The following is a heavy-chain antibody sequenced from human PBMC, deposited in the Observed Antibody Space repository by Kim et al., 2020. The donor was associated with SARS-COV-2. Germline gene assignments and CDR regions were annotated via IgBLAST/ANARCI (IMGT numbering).Heavy chain of an antibody. V-gene: IGHV4-38-2*02. CDR1: GYSFSSGYY. CDR3: ARGPVFGVLAAADTNWF. D-gene: IGHD6-13*01. J-gene: IGHJ5*01. CDR2: IYHSGSI. Sequence: SETLSLTCTVSGYSFSSGYYWGWIRQPPGRGPEWFGSIYHSGSIYYNPSLKSRVTISVDTSKNPLSLQLSSVTAADTAVYYCARGPVFGVLAAADTNWF.